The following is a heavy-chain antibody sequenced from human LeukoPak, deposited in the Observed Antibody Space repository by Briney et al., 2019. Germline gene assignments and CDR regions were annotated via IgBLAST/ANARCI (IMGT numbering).Heavy chain of an antibody. V-gene: IGHV3-15*01. CDR2: IKSKTDGGTT. J-gene: IGHJ4*02. Sequence: GGSLRLSCAASGFTFSNAWMSWVRQAPGKGLEWVGRIKSKTDGGTTDYAAPVKGRFTISRDDSKNTPYLQMNSLKTEDTAVYYCTPSLRYFDWLQLTNYWGQGTLVTVSS. CDR1: GFTFSNAW. D-gene: IGHD3-9*01. CDR3: TPSLRYFDWLQLTNY.